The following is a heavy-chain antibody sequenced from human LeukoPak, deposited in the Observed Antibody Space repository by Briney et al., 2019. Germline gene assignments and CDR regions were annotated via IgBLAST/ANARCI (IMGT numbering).Heavy chain of an antibody. Sequence: AASVKVSCKASGYTFTNFGVSWVRQAPGQGLEWMGWISAYNGNTNYAQKLQARVTTTTDTSTSTAYMELRSLRSDDTAMYYCARDEKQIAAAGDYWGQGTLVTVSS. CDR3: ARDEKQIAAAGDY. CDR1: GYTFTNFG. J-gene: IGHJ4*02. D-gene: IGHD6-13*01. CDR2: ISAYNGNT. V-gene: IGHV1-18*01.